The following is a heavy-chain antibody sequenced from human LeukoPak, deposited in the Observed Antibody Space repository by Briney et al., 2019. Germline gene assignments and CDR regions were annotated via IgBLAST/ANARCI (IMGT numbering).Heavy chain of an antibody. CDR2: ISGSGGST. CDR1: GFTFSSYA. CDR3: AKLGRGSGSYYYYYMDV. D-gene: IGHD3-10*01. J-gene: IGHJ6*03. Sequence: GGSLRLSCAASGFTFSSYAMSWVRQAPGKGLEWVSAISGSGGSTYYADSVKGRFTISRDNSKNTLYLQMNSLRAEDTAVYYCAKLGRGSGSYYYYYMDVWGKGTTVTVSS. V-gene: IGHV3-23*01.